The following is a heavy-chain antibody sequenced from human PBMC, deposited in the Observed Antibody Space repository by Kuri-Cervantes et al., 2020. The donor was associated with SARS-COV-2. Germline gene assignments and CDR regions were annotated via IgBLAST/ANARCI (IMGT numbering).Heavy chain of an antibody. CDR2: ISAYNGNT. J-gene: IGHJ4*02. V-gene: IGHV1-18*01. Sequence: ASVKVSCKASGYTFTSYGISWVRQAPGQGLEWMGWISAYNGNTNYAQKLQGRVTMTTDTSTSTAYMELSSLRSEDTAVYYCARDVHGGSCTNGVCHDDFDYWGQGTLVTVSS. D-gene: IGHD2-8*01. CDR1: GYTFTSYG. CDR3: ARDVHGGSCTNGVCHDDFDY.